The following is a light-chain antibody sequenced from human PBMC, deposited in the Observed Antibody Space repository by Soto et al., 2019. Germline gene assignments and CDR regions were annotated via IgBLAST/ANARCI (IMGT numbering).Light chain of an antibody. CDR1: QSISRW. V-gene: IGKV1-5*03. CDR3: QRYNSYFCT. CDR2: RAS. J-gene: IGKJ3*01. Sequence: DIQMTQSPSTLSASVGDRVNITCRASQSISRWLAWSQQKPGKAPKLLIYRASDLQSGVPSRFSGSGSGTEFTLTISSLQADDIATYYCQRYNSYFCTFGPGTKVDVK.